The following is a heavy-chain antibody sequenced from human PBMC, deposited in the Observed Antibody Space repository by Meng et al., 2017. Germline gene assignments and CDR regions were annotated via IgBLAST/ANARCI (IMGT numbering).Heavy chain of an antibody. CDR1: GGSISSSNW. Sequence: VRPPGAAPGLVRPSGTLSLTCAVSGGSISSSNWWSWVRQPPGKGLEWIGEIYHSGSTNYNPSLKSRVTISVDKSKNQFSLKLSSVTAADTAVYYCARIGDWGSTRYFDYWGQGTLVTVSS. CDR2: IYHSGST. D-gene: IGHD7-27*01. J-gene: IGHJ4*02. V-gene: IGHV4-4*02. CDR3: ARIGDWGSTRYFDY.